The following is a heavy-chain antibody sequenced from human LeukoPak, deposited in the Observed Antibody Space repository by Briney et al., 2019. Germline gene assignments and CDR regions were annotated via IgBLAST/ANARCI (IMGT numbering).Heavy chain of an antibody. V-gene: IGHV3-7*01. D-gene: IGHD1-26*01. Sequence: SGGSLRLSCAASGFTISTYWMSWVRQAPGKGLEWVANTNQEGSEKYYVDSVKGRFTISKDNAKNSLYLQMNSLRAEDTAVYYCAKDESAQSGSYSRRNGYWGQGTLVTVSS. CDR2: TNQEGSEK. CDR3: AKDESAQSGSYSRRNGY. CDR1: GFTISTYW. J-gene: IGHJ4*02.